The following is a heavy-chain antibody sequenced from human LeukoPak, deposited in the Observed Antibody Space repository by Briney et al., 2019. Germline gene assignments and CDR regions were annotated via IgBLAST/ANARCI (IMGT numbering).Heavy chain of an antibody. J-gene: IGHJ3*02. V-gene: IGHV1-2*02. Sequence: EGSVKFSFKASGRAFRSYAISWVRPAPGQGLGWMGWINPNSGGTNYAQKFQGRVTMTRDPSISTAYMELSRLRSDETAVYYCAAVAGLGNAFDIWGEGTMFTVSS. CDR2: INPNSGGT. CDR1: GRAFRSYA. CDR3: AAVAGLGNAFDI. D-gene: IGHD6-19*01.